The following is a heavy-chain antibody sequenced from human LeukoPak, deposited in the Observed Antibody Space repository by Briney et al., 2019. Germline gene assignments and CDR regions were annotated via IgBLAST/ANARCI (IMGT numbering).Heavy chain of an antibody. J-gene: IGHJ3*02. Sequence: GGSLRLSCVASGLNFDDSAMHWVRQAPGKGLEWVSVIYSGGSTYYADSVKGRFTISRHNSKNTLYLQMNSLRAEDTAVYYCARGYYDILTGYYTNDAFDIWGQGTMVTVSS. D-gene: IGHD3-9*01. V-gene: IGHV3-53*04. CDR1: GLNFDDSA. CDR2: IYSGGST. CDR3: ARGYYDILTGYYTNDAFDI.